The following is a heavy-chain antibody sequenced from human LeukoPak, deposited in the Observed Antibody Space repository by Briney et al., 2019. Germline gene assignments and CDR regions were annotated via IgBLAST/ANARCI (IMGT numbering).Heavy chain of an antibody. Sequence: GASVKVSCKVSGYTLTELSMHWVRQAPGQGLEWMGIINPSGGSTSYAQKLQGRVTMTRDTSTSTVYMELSSLRSEDTAVYYCARPQGQWLYAFDIWGQGTMVTVSS. CDR2: INPSGGST. CDR1: GYTLTELS. D-gene: IGHD6-19*01. CDR3: ARPQGQWLYAFDI. V-gene: IGHV1-46*01. J-gene: IGHJ3*02.